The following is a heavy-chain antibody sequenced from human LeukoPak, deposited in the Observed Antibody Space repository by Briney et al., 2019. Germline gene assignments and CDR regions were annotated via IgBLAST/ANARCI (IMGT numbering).Heavy chain of an antibody. CDR3: ASTSVLRYFDWPGGNWFDP. V-gene: IGHV1-18*01. J-gene: IGHJ5*02. CDR2: ISAYNGNT. Sequence: ASVKVSCKASGYTFTSYGISWVRQAPGQGLEWMGWISAYNGNTNYAQKLQGRVTMTTDTSTSTAYMELRSLRSDDTAVYYCASTSVLRYFDWPGGNWFDPWGQGTLVTVSS. D-gene: IGHD3-9*01. CDR1: GYTFTSYG.